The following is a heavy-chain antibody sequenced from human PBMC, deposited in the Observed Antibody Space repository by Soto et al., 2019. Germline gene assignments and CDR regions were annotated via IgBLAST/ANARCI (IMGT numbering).Heavy chain of an antibody. Sequence: SETLSLTCTVSGGSVSSGSYYWSWIRQPPGKGLEWIGYIYYSGSTNYNPSLKSRVTTSVDTSKNQFSLKLSSVTAADTAVYYCARNGYQNAFDYWGHGTLVTVSS. CDR3: ARNGYQNAFDY. J-gene: IGHJ4*01. CDR2: IYYSGST. V-gene: IGHV4-61*01. CDR1: GGSVSSGSYY. D-gene: IGHD5-18*01.